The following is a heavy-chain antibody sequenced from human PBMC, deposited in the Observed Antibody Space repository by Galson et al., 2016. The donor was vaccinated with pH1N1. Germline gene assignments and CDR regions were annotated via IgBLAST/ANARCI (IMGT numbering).Heavy chain of an antibody. CDR2: IHYSETT. Sequence: SETLSLTCTVSGASSIGNNFYGGWIRQTPGKGLEWIGNIHYSETTYYNPSLKSRVTISVDTSKNHFSLKLNYVTAADTAVYFCARLVRGSFPDPLYCFDFWGQGTLVTVSS. CDR1: GASSIGNNFY. J-gene: IGHJ4*02. V-gene: IGHV4-39*02. D-gene: IGHD1-26*01. CDR3: ARLVRGSFPDPLYCFDF.